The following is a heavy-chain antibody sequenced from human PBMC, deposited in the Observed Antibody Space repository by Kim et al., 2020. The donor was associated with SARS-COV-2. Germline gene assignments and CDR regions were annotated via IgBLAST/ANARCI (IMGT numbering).Heavy chain of an antibody. CDR2: IYSDGRT. Sequence: GGSLRLSCAPSGFSVRNSYLAWVRQAPGKGLEWVSLIYSDGRTFYTDSVKGRFTLSKDNSKDTLYLQMNSLGADDTALYYCARAGYYASSGHYFDFPFDVWGQGTLVTVSS. CDR3: ARAGYYASSGHYFDFPFDV. D-gene: IGHD3-22*01. CDR1: GFSVRNSY. V-gene: IGHV3-66*01. J-gene: IGHJ4*02.